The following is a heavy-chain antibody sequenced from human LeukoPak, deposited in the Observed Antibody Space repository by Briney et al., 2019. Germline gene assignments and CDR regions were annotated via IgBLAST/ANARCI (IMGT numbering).Heavy chain of an antibody. D-gene: IGHD1-26*01. J-gene: IGHJ4*02. CDR3: ARDLGWSGSYGLVY. V-gene: IGHV3-21*01. CDR1: GFTFSSYS. Sequence: NSGGSLRLSCAASGFTFSSYSMNWVRQAPGKGLEWVPSISSSSSYIYYADSVKGRFTISRDNAKNSLYLQMNSLRAEDTAVYYCARDLGWSGSYGLVYWGQGTLVTVSS. CDR2: ISSSSSYI.